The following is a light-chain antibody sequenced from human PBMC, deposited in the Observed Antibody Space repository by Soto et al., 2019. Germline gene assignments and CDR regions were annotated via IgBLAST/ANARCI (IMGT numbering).Light chain of an antibody. J-gene: IGLJ2*01. CDR3: SSYTSSSTLVV. CDR1: ISDVGGYNS. V-gene: IGLV2-14*01. Sequence: QSALTQPASVSGSPGQSITISCTGTISDVGGYNSVSWYQQHPGKAPKLMIYEVSRRPSGVSNRFSGSKSGNTASLTISGLQAEDEADYYCSSYTSSSTLVVFGGGTKVTVL. CDR2: EVS.